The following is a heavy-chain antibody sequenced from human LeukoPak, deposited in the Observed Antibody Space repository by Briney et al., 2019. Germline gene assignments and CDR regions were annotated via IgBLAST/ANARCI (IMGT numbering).Heavy chain of an antibody. CDR3: VSFYESS. J-gene: IGHJ5*02. V-gene: IGHV3-74*01. Sequence: GGSLRLSCAASGNYWMHWVRQAPGKGLVWVSHINSDGSWTSYADSVKGRFTISKDNAKNTVYLQMTNLRDEESAVYYCVSFYESSWGRGALVTVFS. D-gene: IGHD2-2*01. CDR2: INSDGSWT. CDR1: GNYW.